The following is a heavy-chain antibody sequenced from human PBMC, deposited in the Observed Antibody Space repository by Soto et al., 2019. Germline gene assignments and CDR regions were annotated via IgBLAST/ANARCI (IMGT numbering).Heavy chain of an antibody. V-gene: IGHV4-30-4*08. J-gene: IGHJ4*02. Sequence: PSETVSLTSTVYGGSIGSGDNYWSWIRQPPGKGLEWIGYIYYSGSTYYNPSLQSRVTISVDTSKNQCALKLSSVTAADTAVYYCARFGGYCSGRTWCSSNGLDYWGQWTLVTGFS. D-gene: IGHD2-15*01. CDR2: IYYSGST. CDR1: GGSIGSGDNY. CDR3: ARFGGYCSGRTWCSSNGLDY.